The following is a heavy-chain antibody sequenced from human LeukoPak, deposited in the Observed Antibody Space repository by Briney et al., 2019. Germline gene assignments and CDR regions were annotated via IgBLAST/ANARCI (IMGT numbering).Heavy chain of an antibody. CDR3: ASLAHFDGSTYYPDF. CDR1: GYTFTGYY. J-gene: IGHJ4*02. Sequence: ASVKVSCKASGYTFTGYYLHWLRQAPGQGLEWMGWMHPNSGGTNYAQNFQGRVTMTRDTSTTTAYMELSRLTSDDTAVYYCASLAHFDGSTYYPDFWGQGTLVTVSS. CDR2: MHPNSGGT. D-gene: IGHD3-22*01. V-gene: IGHV1-2*02.